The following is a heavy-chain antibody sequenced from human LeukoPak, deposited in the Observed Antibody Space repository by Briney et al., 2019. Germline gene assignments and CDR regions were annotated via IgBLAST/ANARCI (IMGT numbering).Heavy chain of an antibody. CDR2: IGTAGDT. Sequence: GGSLRLSCAASGFTFSSYDMHWVHQATGKGLEWVSAIGTAGDTYYPGSVKGRFTISRENAKNSLYLQMNSLRAGDTAVYYCARALNVGGAHDAFDIWGQGTMVTVSS. CDR1: GFTFSSYD. V-gene: IGHV3-13*01. CDR3: ARALNVGGAHDAFDI. J-gene: IGHJ3*02. D-gene: IGHD2-21*01.